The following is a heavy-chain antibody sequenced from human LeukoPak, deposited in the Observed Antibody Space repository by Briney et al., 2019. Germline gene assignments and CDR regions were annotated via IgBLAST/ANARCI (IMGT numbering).Heavy chain of an antibody. D-gene: IGHD3-22*01. CDR3: ARDSSGYSRGWFDP. Sequence: SETLSLTCAVSGGSFSGYYWSWIRQPPGKGLEWIGEINHSGSTDYNPSLKSRVTISVDTSKNQVSLKLSSVTAADTAVYYCARDSSGYSRGWFDPWGQGTLVTVFS. CDR2: INHSGST. CDR1: GGSFSGYY. V-gene: IGHV4-34*01. J-gene: IGHJ5*02.